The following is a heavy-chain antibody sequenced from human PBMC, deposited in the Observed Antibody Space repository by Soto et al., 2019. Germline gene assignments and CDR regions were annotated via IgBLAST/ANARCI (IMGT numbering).Heavy chain of an antibody. V-gene: IGHV1-69*13. J-gene: IGHJ4*02. Sequence: ASVKVSCKDSGGTFSSYAISWVRQAPGQGLEWMGGIIPIFGTANYAQKFQGRVTITADESTSTAYMELSSLRSEDTAVYYCASGYRLDYYFDYWGQGTLVTVSS. CDR1: GGTFSSYA. CDR3: ASGYRLDYYFDY. D-gene: IGHD5-18*01. CDR2: IIPIFGTA.